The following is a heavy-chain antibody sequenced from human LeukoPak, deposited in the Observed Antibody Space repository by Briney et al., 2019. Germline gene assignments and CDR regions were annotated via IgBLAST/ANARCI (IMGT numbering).Heavy chain of an antibody. D-gene: IGHD2/OR15-2a*01. Sequence: SETLSLTCTVSGGSISSYYWSWIRQPPGKGLEWIGYIYHSGSTNYNPSLKSRVTQSIDTSKNQFSLKLSSVTATDTAVYYCARVRIAAFDYWGQGTLVTVSS. CDR1: GGSISSYY. V-gene: IGHV4-59*01. J-gene: IGHJ4*02. CDR3: ARVRIAAFDY. CDR2: IYHSGST.